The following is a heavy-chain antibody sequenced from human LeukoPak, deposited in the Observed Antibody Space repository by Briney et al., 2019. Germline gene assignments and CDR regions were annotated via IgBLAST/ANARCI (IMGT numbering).Heavy chain of an antibody. D-gene: IGHD3-10*01. Sequence: ASETLSLTCTVSGGSISSYYWSWIRQPPGKGLEWIGYIYYSGSTNYNPSLKSRVTISVDMSKNQFSLKLTSVTAADTAAYYCARSGGFRGYMDVWGKGTTVTVSS. CDR2: IYYSGST. CDR1: GGSISSYY. CDR3: ARSGGFRGYMDV. V-gene: IGHV4-59*01. J-gene: IGHJ6*04.